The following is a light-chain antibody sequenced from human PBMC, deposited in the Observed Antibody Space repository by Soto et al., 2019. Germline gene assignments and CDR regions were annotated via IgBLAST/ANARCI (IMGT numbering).Light chain of an antibody. CDR1: SSDVGNYNL. V-gene: IGLV2-14*02. J-gene: IGLJ1*01. Sequence: QSVLTQPASVSGSPGQSITISCTGTSSDVGNYNLVSWYQQHPGKAPKLIIYEVSNRPSGVSNRFSGSKSGNTASLSISGLQAEDEADYCCSSYTSVISLVFGTGTKVTVL. CDR2: EVS. CDR3: SSYTSVISLV.